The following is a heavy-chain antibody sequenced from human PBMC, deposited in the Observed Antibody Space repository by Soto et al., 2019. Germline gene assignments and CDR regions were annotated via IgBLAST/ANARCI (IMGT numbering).Heavy chain of an antibody. V-gene: IGHV4-59*12. CDR3: ARDFCIGEAGGQRLCYWYFDL. D-gene: IGHD6-19*01. Sequence: QVQLQESGPGLVKPSETLSLTCTVSGGSISGYYWSWIRQPPGKGLEWIGYIYYSGSTNYNPSLKSRVTISVDTSKNQFSLKLSSVTAADTAVYYCARDFCIGEAGGQRLCYWYFDLWGRGTLVTVSS. J-gene: IGHJ2*01. CDR2: IYYSGST. CDR1: GGSISGYY.